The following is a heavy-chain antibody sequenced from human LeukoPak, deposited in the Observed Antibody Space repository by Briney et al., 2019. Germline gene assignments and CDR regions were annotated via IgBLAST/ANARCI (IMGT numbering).Heavy chain of an antibody. V-gene: IGHV3-48*04. D-gene: IGHD2-15*01. CDR1: GFTFSSYS. CDR3: ARDDNCSGGSCYWGY. J-gene: IGHJ4*02. Sequence: GGSLRLSCAASGFTFSSYSMNWVRQAPGKGLEWVSYISSSSSTIYYADSVKGRFTISRDNAKNSLYLQMNSLRAEDTAVYYCARDDNCSGGSCYWGYWGQGTLVTVSS. CDR2: ISSSSSTI.